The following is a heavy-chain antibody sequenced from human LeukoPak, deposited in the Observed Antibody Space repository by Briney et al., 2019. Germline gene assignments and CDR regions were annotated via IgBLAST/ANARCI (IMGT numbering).Heavy chain of an antibody. CDR2: IRSIANSYAT. J-gene: IGHJ4*02. V-gene: IGHV3-73*01. CDR1: GFTFSDSA. CDR3: SGESDYGDFSPYDY. Sequence: PGGSLRLSCAASGFTFSDSAMHWVRQASGKGLEWVGRIRSIANSYATAYAASVKGRFFISRDDSEHTAYLQMNSLKTEDTAVYYCSGESDYGDFSPYDYWGQGTLVTVSS. D-gene: IGHD4-17*01.